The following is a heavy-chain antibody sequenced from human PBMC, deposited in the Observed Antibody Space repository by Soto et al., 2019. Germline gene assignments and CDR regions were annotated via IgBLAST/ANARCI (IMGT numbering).Heavy chain of an antibody. Sequence: LRLSCATSGFTFSKAWVGWVRQAPGKGLEWVGRIMSKTDGGTTDYAAPVKGRFTISRDDSKSTLYLQMNSLKTEDTASYYCTTDSGMSPYSFDYWGQGTLVTVSS. J-gene: IGHJ4*02. D-gene: IGHD1-26*01. V-gene: IGHV3-15*01. CDR1: GFTFSKAW. CDR3: TTDSGMSPYSFDY. CDR2: IMSKTDGGTT.